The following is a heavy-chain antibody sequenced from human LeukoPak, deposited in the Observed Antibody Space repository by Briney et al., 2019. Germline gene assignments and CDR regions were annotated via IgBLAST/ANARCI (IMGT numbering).Heavy chain of an antibody. V-gene: IGHV3-15*01. CDR1: RFSGFVFSNAW. J-gene: IGHJ5*02. Sequence: GGSLRLSCAASRFSGFVFSNAWMYWVRQAPGKGLEWVGRLKSKVDGGAIDYAAPVKGRFTISRDDSKDTLYLQMNSLKTEDTAVYYCTTDYYYTKGFDPWGQGTLVTVSS. CDR2: LKSKVDGGAI. D-gene: IGHD3-22*01. CDR3: TTDYYYTKGFDP.